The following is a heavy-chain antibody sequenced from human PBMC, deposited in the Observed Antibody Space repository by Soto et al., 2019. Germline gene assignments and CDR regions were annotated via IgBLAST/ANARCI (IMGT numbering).Heavy chain of an antibody. J-gene: IGHJ6*02. CDR1: GGSFSGYY. CDR2: INHSGST. V-gene: IGHV4-34*01. Sequence: PPETLSLTCAVYGGSFSGYYWSWIRQPPGKGLEWIGEINHSGSTNYNPSLKSRVTISVDTSKNQFSLKLSSVTAADTAVYYCARGGSGSSWYRVYYYGMDVWGQGTTVTVSS. D-gene: IGHD6-13*01. CDR3: ARGGSGSSWYRVYYYGMDV.